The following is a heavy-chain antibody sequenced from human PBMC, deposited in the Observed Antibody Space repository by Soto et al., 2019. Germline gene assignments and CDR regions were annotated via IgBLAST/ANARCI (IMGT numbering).Heavy chain of an antibody. Sequence: PSETLSLTCTVSGGSISSGDYYWSWIRQPPGKGLEWIGYIYYSGSTYYNPSLKSRVTISVDTSKNQFSLKLSSVTAADTAVYYCARDARVFGVGNYYYYGMDVWGQGTTVTVSS. D-gene: IGHD3-3*01. J-gene: IGHJ6*02. CDR3: ARDARVFGVGNYYYYGMDV. V-gene: IGHV4-30-4*01. CDR2: IYYSGST. CDR1: GGSISSGDYY.